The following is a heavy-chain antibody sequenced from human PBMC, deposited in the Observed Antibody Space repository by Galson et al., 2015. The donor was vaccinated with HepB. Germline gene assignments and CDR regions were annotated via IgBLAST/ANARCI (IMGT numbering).Heavy chain of an antibody. CDR1: GYTFSTYG. V-gene: IGHV1-18*01. CDR3: ARQGRDWNSYYYYMDV. Sequence: SVKVSCKASGYTFSTYGISWVRQAPGQGLEWMGWISGYNGNTNYAQKLQGRVTMTTDTSTNTAYMELRSLRSDDTAVYYCARQGRDWNSYYYYMDVWGKGTTVTVSS. CDR2: ISGYNGNT. D-gene: IGHD3/OR15-3a*01. J-gene: IGHJ6*03.